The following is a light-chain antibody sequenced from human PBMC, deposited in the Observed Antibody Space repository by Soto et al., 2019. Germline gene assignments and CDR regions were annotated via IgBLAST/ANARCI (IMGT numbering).Light chain of an antibody. V-gene: IGLV2-8*01. CDR3: SSYAGSNNFV. Sequence: QSALTQPPSASGSPGQSLTISCAGTSSDVGGYDYVSWYQQHPGKAPKLMIYEVSKRPSGVPDRFSGSKSGNTASLTVSGLQAEDEAGYYCSSYAGSNNFVFGSGTKVTVL. CDR2: EVS. CDR1: SSDVGGYDY. J-gene: IGLJ1*01.